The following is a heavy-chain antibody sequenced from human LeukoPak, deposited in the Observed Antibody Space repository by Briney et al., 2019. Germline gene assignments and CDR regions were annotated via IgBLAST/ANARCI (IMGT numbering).Heavy chain of an antibody. Sequence: SETLSLTCTVSGYSISSGYYWGWIRQPPGKGLEWIGRIYHIGMTYYNPSLKRRGTISVDTSKNQFSLKLSSVTAADPAVYYCARDRATTNNWFAPWGQGTLVTVSS. D-gene: IGHD5-12*01. V-gene: IGHV4-38-2*02. CDR3: ARDRATTNNWFAP. CDR1: GYSISSGYY. J-gene: IGHJ5*02. CDR2: IYHIGMT.